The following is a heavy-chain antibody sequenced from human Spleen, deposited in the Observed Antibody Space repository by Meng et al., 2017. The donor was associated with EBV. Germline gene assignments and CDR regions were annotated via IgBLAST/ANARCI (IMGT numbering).Heavy chain of an antibody. Sequence: QVQLAHSWPELNKPGASMNVSCKASGYRFTNYAMTWVRPAPGQGLEWMGWINTNTGHPTYAQGFTGRFVFSLDTSVRTTYLQISNLKAEDTAVYYCARDSTENLDYWGQGTLVTVSS. J-gene: IGHJ4*02. D-gene: IGHD4-17*01. CDR1: GYRFTNYA. CDR3: ARDSTENLDY. V-gene: IGHV7-4-1*02. CDR2: INTNTGHP.